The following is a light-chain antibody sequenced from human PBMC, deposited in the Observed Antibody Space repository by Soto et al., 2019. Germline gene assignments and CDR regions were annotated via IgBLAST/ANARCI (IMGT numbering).Light chain of an antibody. CDR1: QNISSY. CDR2: GAS. V-gene: IGKV3-20*01. J-gene: IGKJ1*01. Sequence: IVLTQSPATLSLSPGKRATLSCRASQNISSYLIWYQQKPGQAPRLLIYGASSRATGIPDRFSGSGSGTDFTLTISRLEPEDFAVYYCHQYDSWTFGQGTKVDIK. CDR3: HQYDSWT.